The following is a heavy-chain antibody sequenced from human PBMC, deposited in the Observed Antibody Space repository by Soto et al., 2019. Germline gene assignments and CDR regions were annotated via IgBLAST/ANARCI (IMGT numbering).Heavy chain of an antibody. J-gene: IGHJ5*02. CDR3: VRMPANRSMVYGPDR. CDR1: GCSVRSGDYY. D-gene: IGHD3-10*01. V-gene: IGHV4-61*08. Sequence: TETLPLTYSGSGCSVRSGDYYWSWIRLPPGKGLEWIGYIYYSGNTNYNPSLKSRVIISVDTSKNLFSLKLTSVTAADTDVYYCVRMPANRSMVYGPDRWCKGTLVTV. CDR2: IYYSGNT.